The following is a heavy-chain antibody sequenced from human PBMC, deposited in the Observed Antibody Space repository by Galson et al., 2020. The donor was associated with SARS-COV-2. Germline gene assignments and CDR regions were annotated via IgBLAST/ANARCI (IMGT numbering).Heavy chain of an antibody. CDR1: GFTFSNAW. Sequence: SLRLSCAASGFTFSNAWMSWVRQAPGKGLEWVGRIKSKTDGGTTDYAAPVKGRFTISRDDSKNTLYLQMNSLKTEDTAVYYCTTDLSGQYYDILTGYYRLDYWGQGTLVTVSS. J-gene: IGHJ4*02. CDR2: IKSKTDGGTT. CDR3: TTDLSGQYYDILTGYYRLDY. V-gene: IGHV3-15*01. D-gene: IGHD3-9*01.